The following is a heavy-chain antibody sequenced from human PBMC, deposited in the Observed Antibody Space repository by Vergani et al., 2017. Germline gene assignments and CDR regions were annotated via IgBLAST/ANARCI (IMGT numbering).Heavy chain of an antibody. CDR3: ARNPYSGSYCPFDY. V-gene: IGHV1-69*06. CDR1: GGTFSSYA. J-gene: IGHJ4*02. Sequence: QVQLVQSGAEVKKPGSSLKVSCKASGGTFSSYAISWVRQAPGQGLEWMGGIIPIFGTANYAQKFQGRVTITADKSTSTAYMELSSLRSEDTAVYYCARNPYSGSYCPFDYWGQGTLVTVSS. CDR2: IIPIFGTA. D-gene: IGHD1-26*01.